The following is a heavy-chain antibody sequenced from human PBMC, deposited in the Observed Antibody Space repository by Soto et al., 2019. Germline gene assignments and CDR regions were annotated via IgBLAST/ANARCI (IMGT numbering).Heavy chain of an antibody. CDR3: GTMPIVVEPAPMDV. CDR1: GGSISSYY. CDR2: IYYSGST. D-gene: IGHD2-2*01. V-gene: IGHV4-59*01. Sequence: SETLSLTCTVSGGSISSYYWSWIRQPPGKGLEWIGYIYYSGSTNYNPSLKSRVTISVDTSKNQFSLKLSSVTAADTAVYFCGTMPIVVEPAPMDVGGPGTSVTVS. J-gene: IGHJ6*02.